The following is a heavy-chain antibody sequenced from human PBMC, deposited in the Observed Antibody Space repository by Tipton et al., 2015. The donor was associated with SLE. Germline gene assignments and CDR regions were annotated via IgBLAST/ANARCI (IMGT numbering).Heavy chain of an antibody. CDR3: ASQQELTPYYYYGMDV. CDR1: GGSISSYY. D-gene: IGHD6-13*01. CDR2: IYTSGST. Sequence: TLSLTCTVSGGSISSYYWSWIRQPPGKGLEWIGYIYTSGSTNYNPSLKSRVTISVDTSKNQFSLKLSSVTAADTAVYYCASQQELTPYYYYGMDVWGQGTTVTVSS. J-gene: IGHJ6*02. V-gene: IGHV4-4*09.